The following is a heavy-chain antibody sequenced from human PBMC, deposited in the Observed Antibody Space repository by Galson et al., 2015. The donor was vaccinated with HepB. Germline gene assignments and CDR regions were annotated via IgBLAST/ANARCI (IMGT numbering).Heavy chain of an antibody. Sequence: SLRLSCAASGFTVSSKYMSWVRQAPGKGLEWVSVIYVDGNTYYADSVKGRFTISRHNSRNTLYLHMSSLRGDDTAVYYCAGRSIYGAGRSTYGAPAYWGQGTLVTVSS. CDR3: AGRSIYGAGRSTYGAPAY. D-gene: IGHD4-17*01. CDR1: GFTVSSKY. CDR2: IYVDGNT. J-gene: IGHJ4*02. V-gene: IGHV3-53*04.